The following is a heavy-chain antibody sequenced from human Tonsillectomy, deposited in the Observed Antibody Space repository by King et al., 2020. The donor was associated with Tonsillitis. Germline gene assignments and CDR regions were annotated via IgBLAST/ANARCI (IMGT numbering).Heavy chain of an antibody. Sequence: VQLVESGGGLVQPGGSLRLSCAASGITFTSYVMSWVRQAPGKGLEWVSGISGSGGSTYYADSVKGRFTISRDNSKDTLYLQMSSLRAEDTAVYYCARDHQQREWSYLYYSYYMDVWGKGTTVTVSS. V-gene: IGHV3-23*04. CDR3: ARDHQQREWSYLYYSYYMDV. D-gene: IGHD3-3*01. J-gene: IGHJ6*03. CDR2: ISGSGGST. CDR1: GITFTSYV.